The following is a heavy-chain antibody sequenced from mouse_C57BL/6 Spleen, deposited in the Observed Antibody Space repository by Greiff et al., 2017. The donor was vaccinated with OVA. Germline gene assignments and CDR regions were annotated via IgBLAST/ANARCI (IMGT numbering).Heavy chain of an antibody. CDR3: ARRGAQATRDY. CDR2: IYPRDGRT. V-gene: IGHV1-85*01. J-gene: IGHJ2*01. CDR1: GYTFTSYD. D-gene: IGHD3-2*02. Sequence: VQLVESGPELVKPGASVKLSCKASGYTFTSYDINWVKQRPGQGLEWIGWIYPRDGRTKYNEKFKGKATLTVDTSSSTAYMELHSLTSEDSAVYFCARRGAQATRDYWGQGTTLTVSS.